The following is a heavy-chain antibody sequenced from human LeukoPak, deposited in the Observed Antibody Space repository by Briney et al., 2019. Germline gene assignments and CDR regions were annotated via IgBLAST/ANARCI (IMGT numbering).Heavy chain of an antibody. Sequence: GASVKVSCKASGGTFSSYAISWVRQAPGQGLEWMGGIIPIFGTANYAQKFQGRVTITTDESTSTAYMELSSLRSEDTAVYYCARESLAPYDSSGYYYGDNWFDPWGQGTLVTVSS. CDR3: ARESLAPYDSSGYYYGDNWFDP. J-gene: IGHJ5*02. CDR1: GGTFSSYA. CDR2: IIPIFGTA. D-gene: IGHD3-22*01. V-gene: IGHV1-69*05.